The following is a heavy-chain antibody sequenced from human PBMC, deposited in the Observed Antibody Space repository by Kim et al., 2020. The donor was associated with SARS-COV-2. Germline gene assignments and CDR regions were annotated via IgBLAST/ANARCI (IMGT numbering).Heavy chain of an antibody. CDR3: ARGRAGVVPSPILGLGPYYEYDVVDG. Sequence: SETLSLTCAVYVGSFSGYHWTWIRQSPGKGLEWIGQINHSGATNYNPSLKSRVAISVDTAKNQFSLKVKSVTAADTAVYFCARGRAGVVPSPILGLGPYYEYDVVDGGGQGTTASVA. V-gene: IGHV4-34*01. D-gene: IGHD3-3*01. CDR1: VGSFSGYH. CDR2: INHSGAT. J-gene: IGHJ6*02.